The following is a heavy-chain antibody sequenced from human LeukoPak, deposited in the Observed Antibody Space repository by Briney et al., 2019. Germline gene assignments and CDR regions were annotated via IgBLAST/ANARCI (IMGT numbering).Heavy chain of an antibody. D-gene: IGHD3-10*01. Sequence: PGGSLRLSCTVSGFTFSSYEMNWVRQAPGKGLEWVSYISSSGSTIYYADSVEGRFIISRDNAKNSLYLQMNSLRDEDTAVYYCARESGFRGDAFDIWGQGTMVAVSS. J-gene: IGHJ3*02. CDR2: ISSSGSTI. V-gene: IGHV3-48*03. CDR3: ARESGFRGDAFDI. CDR1: GFTFSSYE.